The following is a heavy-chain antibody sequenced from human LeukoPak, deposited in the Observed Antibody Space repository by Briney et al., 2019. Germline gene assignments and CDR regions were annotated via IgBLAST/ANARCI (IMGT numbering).Heavy chain of an antibody. CDR3: AKSEGRSSWIYFGF. V-gene: IGHV3-30*02. J-gene: IGHJ4*02. CDR2: IRYDASNK. CDR1: GFTFSSSG. D-gene: IGHD6-13*01. Sequence: GGSLRLSCAASGFTFSSSGMHWVRQAPGKGLEWVAFIRYDASNKYYADSVKGRFTISRDNSKNTLSLQMNSLRVEDTAVYYCAKSEGRSSWIYFGFWGQGTLLTVSS.